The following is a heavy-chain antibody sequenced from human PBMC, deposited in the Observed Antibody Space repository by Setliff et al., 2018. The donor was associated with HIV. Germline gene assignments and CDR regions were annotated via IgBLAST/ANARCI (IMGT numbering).Heavy chain of an antibody. V-gene: IGHV3-49*04. J-gene: IGHJ4*02. CDR2: IKNKDFGETP. CDR3: TTGYTSAPHDNY. CDR1: GFTLRSSG. Sequence: GGSLRLSCVGSGFTLRSSGMTWVRQAPGKGLEWVGFIRSIKNKDFGETPEYAASVKGRFTISRDDSTNTMYLQMNSLETEDTAVYYCTTGYTSAPHDNYWGQGTLVTVSS. D-gene: IGHD6-25*01.